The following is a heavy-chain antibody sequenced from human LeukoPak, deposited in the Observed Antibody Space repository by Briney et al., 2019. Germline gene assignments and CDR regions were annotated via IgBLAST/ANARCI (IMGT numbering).Heavy chain of an antibody. J-gene: IGHJ3*02. CDR1: GYTLTELS. V-gene: IGHV1-24*01. Sequence: GASVKVSCKVSGYTLTELSMHWVRQAPGKGLEWMGGFDPEDGETIYAQKFQGRVTMTEDTSTDTAYMELSSLRSEDTAVYYCATVATLPSRKTDAFDIWGQGTMVTVSS. CDR3: ATVATLPSRKTDAFDI. CDR2: FDPEDGET. D-gene: IGHD2/OR15-2a*01.